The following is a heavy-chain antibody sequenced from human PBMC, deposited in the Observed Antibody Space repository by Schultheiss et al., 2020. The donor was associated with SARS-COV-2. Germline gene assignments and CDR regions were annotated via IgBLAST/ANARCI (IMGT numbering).Heavy chain of an antibody. J-gene: IGHJ4*02. V-gene: IGHV3-48*04. CDR3: ARDWGFGVVTQPYY. CDR1: GFTFSSYG. Sequence: GGSLRLSCAASGFTFSSYGMHWVRQAPGKGLEWVSYISSRDRTIYYADSVKGRFTISRDNAKHSLYLQMNSLRAEDTAVYYCARDWGFGVVTQPYYWGQGTLVTVSS. D-gene: IGHD3-3*01. CDR2: ISSRDRTI.